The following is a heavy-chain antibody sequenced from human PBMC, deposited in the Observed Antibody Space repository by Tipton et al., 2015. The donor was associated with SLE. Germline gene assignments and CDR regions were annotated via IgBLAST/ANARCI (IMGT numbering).Heavy chain of an antibody. CDR3: ARRCAKGLGY. CDR2: INHSGST. V-gene: IGHV4-34*01. Sequence: TLSLTCAVYGGSFSVYYWTWIRQPPGRGLEWIGEINHSGSTNYNPSLKSRVTISVDTSKNQFSLKLRSVTAADAAVYYCARRCAKGLGYWGQGTLVTVSS. CDR1: GGSFSVYY. D-gene: IGHD4/OR15-4a*01. J-gene: IGHJ4*02.